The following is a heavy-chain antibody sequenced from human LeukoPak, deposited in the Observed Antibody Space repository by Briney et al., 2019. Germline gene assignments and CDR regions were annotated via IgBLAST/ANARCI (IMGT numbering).Heavy chain of an antibody. V-gene: IGHV3-30*04. D-gene: IGHD6-19*01. CDR1: GFTFSSYA. CDR3: ARTGRVAGSPLDY. Sequence: GRSLRLSCAASGFTFSSYAMHWVRQAPGKGLEWVAVISYDGSNKYYADSVKGRFTISRDNSKNTLYLQMNSLRAEDTAVYYCARTGRVAGSPLDYWAREPWSPSPQ. J-gene: IGHJ4*02. CDR2: ISYDGSNK.